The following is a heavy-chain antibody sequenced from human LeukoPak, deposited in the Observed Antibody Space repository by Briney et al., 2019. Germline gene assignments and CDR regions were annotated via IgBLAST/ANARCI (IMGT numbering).Heavy chain of an antibody. CDR1: GFTFSSYG. Sequence: SGGSLRLTCAASGFTFSSYGMHWVRQAPGKGLEWVAFIRYDGSNKYYADSVKGRFTISRDNSKNTLYLQMNSLRAEDTAVYYCARTYCGGDCYFYYYYYMDVWGKGTTVTVSS. V-gene: IGHV3-30*02. J-gene: IGHJ6*03. CDR3: ARTYCGGDCYFYYYYYMDV. D-gene: IGHD2-21*02. CDR2: IRYDGSNK.